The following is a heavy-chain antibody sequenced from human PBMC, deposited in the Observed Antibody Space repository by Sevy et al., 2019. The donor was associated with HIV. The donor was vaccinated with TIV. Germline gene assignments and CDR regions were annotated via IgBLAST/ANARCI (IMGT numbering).Heavy chain of an antibody. V-gene: IGHV4-30-4*08. CDR1: GGSIGSGDYS. D-gene: IGHD1-1*01. CDR3: ARNGIAFVRGSFFDY. Sequence: SETLSLTCAVSGGSIGSGDYSWNWIRQPPGKGLEWIGYIFSSGTTHYNPSLTSRVAISVDKSKNQVSLRLNSVTAAVAAAYYCARNGIAFVRGSFFDYGGQATLETVSS. CDR2: IFSSGTT. J-gene: IGHJ4*02.